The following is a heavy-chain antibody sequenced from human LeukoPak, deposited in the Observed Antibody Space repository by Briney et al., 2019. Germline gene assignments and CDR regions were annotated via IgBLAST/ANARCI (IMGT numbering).Heavy chain of an antibody. CDR2: ISYDGSNK. Sequence: PGRSLRLSCAASGLTFSSYAMHWVRQAPGKGLEWVAVISYDGSNKYYADSVKGRFTISRDNSKNTLYLQMNSLRAEDTAVYYCARDPLSSSSFDLWGQGTLVTVSS. CDR1: GLTFSSYA. J-gene: IGHJ4*02. V-gene: IGHV3-30*04. CDR3: ARDPLSSSSFDL. D-gene: IGHD6-13*01.